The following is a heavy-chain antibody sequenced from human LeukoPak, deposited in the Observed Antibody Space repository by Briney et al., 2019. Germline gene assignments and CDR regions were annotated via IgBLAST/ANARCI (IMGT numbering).Heavy chain of an antibody. CDR1: GFTFSSYA. CDR3: AKESPGDLDY. D-gene: IGHD3-16*01. CDR2: ITNSGHST. V-gene: IGHV3-23*01. J-gene: IGHJ4*02. Sequence: AGSLRLSCVASGFTFSSYAMNWVRQAPGKGLEWVSVITNSGHSTNYADSVKGRFTISRDNSKNTLYLQMNSLRAEDTAVYYCAKESPGDLDYWGQGTLVTVSS.